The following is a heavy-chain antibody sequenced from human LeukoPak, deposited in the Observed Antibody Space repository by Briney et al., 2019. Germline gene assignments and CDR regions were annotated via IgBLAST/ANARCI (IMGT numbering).Heavy chain of an antibody. CDR2: IYYSGST. D-gene: IGHD3-10*01. Sequence: PSETLSLTCTVSGGSISSYYWSWIRHPPGKGLELIGYIYYSGSTNYNPSLKSRVTISVDTSKNQFSLKLSSVTAADTAVYYCARGAGSFDYWGQGTLVTVSS. CDR1: GGSISSYY. CDR3: ARGAGSFDY. V-gene: IGHV4-59*01. J-gene: IGHJ4*02.